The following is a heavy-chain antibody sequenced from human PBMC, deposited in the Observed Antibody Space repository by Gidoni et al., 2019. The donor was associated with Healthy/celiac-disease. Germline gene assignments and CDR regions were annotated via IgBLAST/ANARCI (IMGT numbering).Heavy chain of an antibody. D-gene: IGHD1-26*01. V-gene: IGHV1-2*02. CDR2: INPNSGGT. Sequence: AQLVQSGAEVKTPGASLNVSCKASGYTFTGYYLHWLRQAPGQGLEWMGWINPNSGGTSYAQKLQGRVTMTRDTSISTAYMELSRLRSDDTAVYYCASVEWELLSHFDYWGQGTLVTVSS. J-gene: IGHJ4*02. CDR3: ASVEWELLSHFDY. CDR1: GYTFTGYY.